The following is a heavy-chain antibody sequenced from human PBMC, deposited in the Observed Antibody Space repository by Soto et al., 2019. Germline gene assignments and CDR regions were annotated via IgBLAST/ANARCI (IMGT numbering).Heavy chain of an antibody. Sequence: TGGSLRLSCAASGFTFSSYGMHWVRQAPGKGLEWVAVIWYDGSNKYYADSVKGRFTISRDNSKNTLYLQMNSLRAEDTAVYYCAKDLLGDAFDIWGQGTMVSVSS. CDR1: GFTFSSYG. V-gene: IGHV3-33*06. J-gene: IGHJ3*02. D-gene: IGHD3-10*01. CDR2: IWYDGSNK. CDR3: AKDLLGDAFDI.